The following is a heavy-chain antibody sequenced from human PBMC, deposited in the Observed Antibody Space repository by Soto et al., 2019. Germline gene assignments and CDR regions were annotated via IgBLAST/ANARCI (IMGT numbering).Heavy chain of an antibody. CDR1: GFTFSSYS. V-gene: IGHV3-21*01. CDR2: ISSSSSYI. D-gene: IGHD6-19*01. Sequence: EVQLVESGGGLVKPGGSLRLSCAASGFTFSSYSMNWVRQAPGKGLEWVSSISSSSSYIYYADSVKGRFTISRDNAKNSLHLQMNSLRAEDTAVYYCARDIQWLLRLDYMDVWGKGTTVTVSS. CDR3: ARDIQWLLRLDYMDV. J-gene: IGHJ6*03.